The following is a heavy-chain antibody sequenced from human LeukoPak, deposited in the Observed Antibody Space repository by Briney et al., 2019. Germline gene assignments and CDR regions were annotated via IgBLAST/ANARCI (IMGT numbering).Heavy chain of an antibody. CDR3: ARDRGYSPTL. CDR2: INHSGST. D-gene: IGHD5-18*01. J-gene: IGHJ4*02. CDR1: GGSFSGYY. V-gene: IGHV4-34*01. Sequence: SETLSLTCAVYGGSFSGYYWSWIRQPPGKGLEWIGEINHSGSTYYNPSLKSRVTISVDTSKNQFSLKLSSVTAADTAVYYCARDRGYSPTLWGQGTLVTVSS.